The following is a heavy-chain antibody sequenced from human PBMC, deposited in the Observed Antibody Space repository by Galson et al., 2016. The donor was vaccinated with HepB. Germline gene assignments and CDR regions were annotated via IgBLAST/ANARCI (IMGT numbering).Heavy chain of an antibody. J-gene: IGHJ3*02. CDR2: INPSNDST. D-gene: IGHD6-19*01. CDR3: AREAVAGIWSAFDI. Sequence: VRQAPGQGLEWMGIINPSNDSTTYAQKFQGRVTMTRDTSTSTVYMELSSLRSEDTAVYYCAREAVAGIWSAFDIWGQGTMVTVSS. V-gene: IGHV1-46*01.